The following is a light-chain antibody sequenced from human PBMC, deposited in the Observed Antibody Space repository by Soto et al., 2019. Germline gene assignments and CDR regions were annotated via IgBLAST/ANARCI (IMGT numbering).Light chain of an antibody. CDR1: QAIFNY. Sequence: DIQLTQSPIFLSASVGDRVTISCRASQAIFNYIAWYQQKPGKAPNLLIFGASTLQSGVPSRFSGSGSGTEFTRTISSLQPEDFATYYCQQLNSHPRTFGQGTKLEIK. CDR3: QQLNSHPRT. V-gene: IGKV1-9*01. CDR2: GAS. J-gene: IGKJ2*01.